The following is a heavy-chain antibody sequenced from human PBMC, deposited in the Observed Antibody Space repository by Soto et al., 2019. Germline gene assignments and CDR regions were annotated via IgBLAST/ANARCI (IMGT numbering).Heavy chain of an antibody. CDR1: RGSISSGDYY. Sequence: SETLSLTCTVSRGSISSGDYYWSWIRQPPGKGLEWIGYIYYSGSTYYNPSLKSRVTISVDTSKNQFSLKLSSVTAADTAVYYCARVPGYSSPYYGMDVWGQGTTVTVSS. D-gene: IGHD6-13*01. CDR2: IYYSGST. J-gene: IGHJ6*02. CDR3: ARVPGYSSPYYGMDV. V-gene: IGHV4-30-4*01.